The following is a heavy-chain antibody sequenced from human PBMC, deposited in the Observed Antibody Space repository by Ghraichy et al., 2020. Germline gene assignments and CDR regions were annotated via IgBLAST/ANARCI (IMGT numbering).Heavy chain of an antibody. J-gene: IGHJ6*02. D-gene: IGHD3-3*01. CDR3: ARDIPPPSPRLTYYDFWSGYYLRYYYGMDV. CDR1: GGTFSSYT. V-gene: IGHV1-69*04. Sequence: KVSCKASGGTFSSYTISWVRQAPGQGLEWMGRIIPILGIANYAQKFQGRVTITADKSTSTAYMELSSLRSEDTAVYYCARDIPPPSPRLTYYDFWSGYYLRYYYGMDVWGQGTTVTVSS. CDR2: IIPILGIA.